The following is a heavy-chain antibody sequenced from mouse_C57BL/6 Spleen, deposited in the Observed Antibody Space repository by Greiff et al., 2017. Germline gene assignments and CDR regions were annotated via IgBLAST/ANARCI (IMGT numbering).Heavy chain of an antibody. CDR3: ASSIYYDYDDYAMDY. CDR2: ISSGSSTI. D-gene: IGHD2-4*01. V-gene: IGHV5-17*01. Sequence: DVMLVESGGGLVKPGGSLKLSCAASGFTFSDYGMHWVRQAPEKGLEWVAYISSGSSTIYYADTGKGRFTISRDNAKNTLFLQMTSLRSEDTAMYYCASSIYYDYDDYAMDYWGQGTSVTVSS. J-gene: IGHJ4*01. CDR1: GFTFSDYG.